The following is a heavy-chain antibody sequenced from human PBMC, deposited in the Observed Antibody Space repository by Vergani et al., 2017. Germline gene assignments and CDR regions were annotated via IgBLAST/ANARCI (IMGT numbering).Heavy chain of an antibody. CDR1: GFTFSDFS. Sequence: VQLVESGGGLVKPGGSLRLSCAASGFTFSDFSISSVCQAPGKGLECVAFIGSSGPYINYADSVKGRFIISRDNTNNSLFLQLRSLRPEDAAVYYCARDCTSGGCPDNYGMDVWGQGATVTVSS. D-gene: IGHD2-8*01. J-gene: IGHJ6*02. CDR3: ARDCTSGGCPDNYGMDV. CDR2: IGSSGPYI. V-gene: IGHV3-21*06.